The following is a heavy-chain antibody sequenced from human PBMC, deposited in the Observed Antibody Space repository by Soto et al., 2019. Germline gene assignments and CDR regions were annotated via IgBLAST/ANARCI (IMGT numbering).Heavy chain of an antibody. J-gene: IGHJ4*02. CDR3: ARAYNWNYNV. D-gene: IGHD1-7*01. V-gene: IGHV4-31*03. CDR2: IYYSGST. CDR1: CGSISSGGYY. Sequence: PSENLSLTCTVSCGSISSGGYYWSWIRQHPGKGLEWIGYIYYSGSTYYNPSLKSRVTISVDTSKNQFSLKLSSVTAADTAVYYCARAYNWNYNVWGQGTLVTVSS.